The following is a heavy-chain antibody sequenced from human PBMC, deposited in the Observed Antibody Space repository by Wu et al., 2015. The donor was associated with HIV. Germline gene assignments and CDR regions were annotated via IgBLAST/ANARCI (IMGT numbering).Heavy chain of an antibody. CDR3: ARPWQLRNGWPFFDY. V-gene: IGHV1-69*12. D-gene: IGHD4-23*01. Sequence: QVQLVQSGAEVKKPGSSVKVSCKASGDTFNTFAINWVRQAPGQGLEWMGGFIPAFHTTDYAGKFQGRVTVSADDSTNTAYMELKSLTSEDTAVYYCARPWQLRNGWPFFDYWGQGTLITVSS. CDR2: FIPAFHTT. J-gene: IGHJ4*02. CDR1: GDTFNTFA.